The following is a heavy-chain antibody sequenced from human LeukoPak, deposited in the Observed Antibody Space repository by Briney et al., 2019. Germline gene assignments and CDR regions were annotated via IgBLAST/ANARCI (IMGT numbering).Heavy chain of an antibody. CDR1: GLTFSRYN. J-gene: IGHJ4*02. Sequence: GGSLRLSCAASGLTFSRYNMNWVRQAPGKGLEWVSSIGTSSNNIYYTDSVKGRFTISRDNAKNSLYLQVDSLRVEDTAVYFCASGTVGNYALDYWGQGALVTASS. CDR2: IGTSSNNI. D-gene: IGHD1-7*01. CDR3: ASGTVGNYALDY. V-gene: IGHV3-21*01.